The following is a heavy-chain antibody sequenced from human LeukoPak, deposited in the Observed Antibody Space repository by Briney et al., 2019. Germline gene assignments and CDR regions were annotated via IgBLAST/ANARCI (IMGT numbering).Heavy chain of an antibody. J-gene: IGHJ4*02. Sequence: PSQTLSLTCTVSGGSISSGSYYWSWIRQPAGKGLEWIGRIYTSGSTNYNPSLKSRVTISVDTSKNQFSLKLSSVTAADTAVYYCVESIAVAGTFDYWGQGTLVTVSS. CDR3: VESIAVAGTFDY. CDR2: IYTSGST. CDR1: GGSISSGSYY. V-gene: IGHV4-61*02. D-gene: IGHD6-19*01.